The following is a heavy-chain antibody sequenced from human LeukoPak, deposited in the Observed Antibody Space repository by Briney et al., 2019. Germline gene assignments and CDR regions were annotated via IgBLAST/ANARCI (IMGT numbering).Heavy chain of an antibody. CDR2: IWYDGQTK. CDR3: AREWGRIAVAGGPGY. Sequence: GGSLRLSCAVSGFTFSNYGMHWVRQAPGKGLEWLTLIWYDGQTKFYADSVKGRFTVSRDNSKNTLYLQMDNLTDEDTAMYYCAREWGRIAVAGGPGYWGQGTLVTVSS. J-gene: IGHJ4*02. D-gene: IGHD6-19*01. CDR1: GFTFSNYG. V-gene: IGHV3-33*01.